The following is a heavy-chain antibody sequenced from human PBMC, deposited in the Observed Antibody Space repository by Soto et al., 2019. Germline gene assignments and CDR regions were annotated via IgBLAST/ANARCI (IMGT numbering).Heavy chain of an antibody. D-gene: IGHD1-26*01. CDR1: GFDFGCCA. Sequence: EVQLLESGGDLIQPGGSLRLSCAASGFDFGCCAMSWVRQAPGRGLEWVSTIHGGGDYSHYTESVKGRFTISRDNSRYTLFLQMDSITPGYTAIYYCAKKRRPGSYTTWSFDVWCRGTPVTVSS. J-gene: IGHJ2*01. CDR3: AKKRRPGSYTTWSFDV. CDR2: IHGGGDYS. V-gene: IGHV3-23*01.